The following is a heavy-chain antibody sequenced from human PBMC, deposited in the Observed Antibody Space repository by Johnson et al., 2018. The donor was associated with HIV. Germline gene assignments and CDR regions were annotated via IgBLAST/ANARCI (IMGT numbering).Heavy chain of an antibody. Sequence: QVQLVESGGGVVQPGGSLRLSCTASGFTFSSYGMHWVRQAPGKGLEWVAFIRYDGSEKYHVDPVKGRFTISRDNAKNSLYLQMNSLRAEDTALYYCAKVVGSYYYDSSGEAFDIWGQGTMVTVSS. CDR2: IRYDGSEK. CDR1: GFTFSSYG. D-gene: IGHD3-22*01. V-gene: IGHV3-30*02. CDR3: AKVVGSYYYDSSGEAFDI. J-gene: IGHJ3*02.